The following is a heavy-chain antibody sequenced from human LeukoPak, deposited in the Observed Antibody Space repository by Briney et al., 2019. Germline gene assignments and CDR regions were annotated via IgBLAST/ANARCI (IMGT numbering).Heavy chain of an antibody. V-gene: IGHV3-15*01. CDR3: TTGNRYYDSSGYYPYYFDY. J-gene: IGHJ4*02. CDR1: GFTFINGW. Sequence: GGSLRLPCAVSGFTFINGWMTWVRQAPGKGLEWVGRIKSRSDDGAIDYAAPVKGRFTISRDDSKNTLYRQMNRLKTEDTAVYYCTTGNRYYDSSGYYPYYFDYWGQGTLVTVSS. D-gene: IGHD3-22*01. CDR2: IKSRSDDGAI.